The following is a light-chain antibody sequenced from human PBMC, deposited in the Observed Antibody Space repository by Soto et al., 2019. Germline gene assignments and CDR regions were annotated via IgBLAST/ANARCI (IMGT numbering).Light chain of an antibody. Sequence: EIVMTQSPATLSVSLGERATLSCRASQSVSSNLAWYQQKPGQAPRLLIYDASNRATGIPDRFSGSGSGTDFTLTISRLEPEDSALYFCQQYRPSPAISFGQGTRLEIK. CDR3: QQYRPSPAIS. CDR2: DAS. CDR1: QSVSSN. V-gene: IGKV3-20*01. J-gene: IGKJ5*01.